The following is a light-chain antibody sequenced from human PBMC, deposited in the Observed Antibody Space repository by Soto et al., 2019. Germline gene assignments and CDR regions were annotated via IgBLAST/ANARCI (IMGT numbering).Light chain of an antibody. CDR3: SSYTGSSTI. V-gene: IGLV2-14*01. CDR2: EVS. Sequence: QSVLTQPASVSGSPGQSITISCTGTSSDVGGYNYVSWYQQHPGIAPKLMIYEVSNRPSGVSNRFSGSKSDNTASLTISGLQAEDEADYYCSSYTGSSTIFGTGTKVTVL. J-gene: IGLJ1*01. CDR1: SSDVGGYNY.